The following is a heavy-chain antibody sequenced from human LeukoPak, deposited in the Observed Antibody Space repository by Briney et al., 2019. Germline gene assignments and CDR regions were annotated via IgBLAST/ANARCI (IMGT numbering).Heavy chain of an antibody. CDR1: GFTFSSYS. J-gene: IGHJ3*02. CDR3: TKAVGGGRDAYDI. CDR2: VFDSGTPS. Sequence: GGSLRLSCAASGFTFSSYSMNWVRQAPGKGLEWVSSVFDSGTPSYYADSVQGRFTISRHNSRNTFYLQMENLRVEDSATYYCTKAVGGGRDAYDIWGQGTRVIVSS. V-gene: IGHV3-23*05. D-gene: IGHD3-16*01.